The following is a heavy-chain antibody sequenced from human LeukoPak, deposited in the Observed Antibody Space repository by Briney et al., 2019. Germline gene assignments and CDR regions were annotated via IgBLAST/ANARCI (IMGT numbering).Heavy chain of an antibody. J-gene: IGHJ3*02. CDR1: GFTSSSYA. V-gene: IGHV3-23*01. Sequence: GGSLRLSCAASGFTSSSYAMSWVRQAPGKGLEWVSAISGSGGGTYYADSVKGRFTISRDNSKNTLYLQMNSLRAEDTAVYYCAKDGGGNTDAFDIWGQGTMVTVTS. CDR2: ISGSGGGT. CDR3: AKDGGGNTDAFDI. D-gene: IGHD2-15*01.